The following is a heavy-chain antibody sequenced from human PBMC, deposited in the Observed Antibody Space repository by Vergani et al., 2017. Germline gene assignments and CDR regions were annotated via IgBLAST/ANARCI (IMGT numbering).Heavy chain of an antibody. CDR1: GYSISSGYY. J-gene: IGHJ4*02. CDR2: IYHSGST. CDR3: AGGGVIPPYYFDC. V-gene: IGHV4-38-2*02. D-gene: IGHD3-16*02. Sequence: QVQLQESGPGLVKPSETLSLTCTVSGYSISSGYYWGWIRQPPGTGLEWIGSIYHSGSTNYNPSLKSRVTISVDKSKNQFSLKLSSVTAADTAVYYCAGGGVIPPYYFDCWGQGTLVTVSS.